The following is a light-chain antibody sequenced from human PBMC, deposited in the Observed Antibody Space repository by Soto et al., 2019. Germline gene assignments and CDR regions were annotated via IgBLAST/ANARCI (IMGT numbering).Light chain of an antibody. CDR2: DVT. J-gene: IGLJ1*01. CDR3: CSYAGGYTYV. V-gene: IGLV2-11*01. Sequence: QAVVTQPRSVSGSPGQSVTISCTGTSSDVGGYTFVSWYQQHPGKAPKVMIYDVTKRPSGVPDRFSGSKSGNTASLTISGLQAEDEADYYCCSYAGGYTYVFGTGTKVTVL. CDR1: SSDVGGYTF.